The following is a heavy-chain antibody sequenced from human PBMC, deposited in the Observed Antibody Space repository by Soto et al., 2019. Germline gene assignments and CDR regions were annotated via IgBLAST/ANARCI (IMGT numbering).Heavy chain of an antibody. D-gene: IGHD3-16*01. J-gene: IGHJ4*02. CDR1: GFTFTSYA. CDR2: ISAYNGNT. CDR3: ARDFTGWPPDGVDS. V-gene: IGHV1-18*01. Sequence: QVHLVQSGAEVKMPGASVKVSCKASGFTFTSYAFTGVRQAPGQGLEWMGWISAYNGNTNYARNFRGRVTMTTDSSTSKVYMELGSLTSDDTAVYFCARDFTGWPPDGVDSWGQGTLVSVSA.